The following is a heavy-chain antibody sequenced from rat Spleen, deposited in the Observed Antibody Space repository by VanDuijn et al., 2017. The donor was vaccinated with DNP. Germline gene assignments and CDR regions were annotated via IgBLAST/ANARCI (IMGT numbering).Heavy chain of an antibody. Sequence: QVQMKETGPGLVQTTQTLSVTCTVSGFSLTSYGVHWVRQAPGKGLEWMGIIWGDGSTDYNSALKSRLSISRDTSKSQVFLKMNSVQTEDTAMYFCARSQRREGAMDAWGQGTSVTVSS. D-gene: IGHD1-11*01. CDR1: GFSLTSYG. V-gene: IGHV2-77*01. CDR2: IWGDGST. J-gene: IGHJ4*01. CDR3: ARSQRREGAMDA.